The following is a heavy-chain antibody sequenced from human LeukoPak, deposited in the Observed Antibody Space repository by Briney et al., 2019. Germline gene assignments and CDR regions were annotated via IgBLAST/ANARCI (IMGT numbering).Heavy chain of an antibody. D-gene: IGHD5-24*01. CDR3: ANQRWLQSPFDY. J-gene: IGHJ4*02. V-gene: IGHV3-7*01. Sequence: GGSLRLSCAASGFTFSGYWMSWVRQAPGKGLEWVANIKQDGSEKYYVDSVKGRFTISRDNAKNSLYLQMNSLRAEDTAVYYCANQRWLQSPFDYWGQGTLVTVSS. CDR1: GFTFSGYW. CDR2: IKQDGSEK.